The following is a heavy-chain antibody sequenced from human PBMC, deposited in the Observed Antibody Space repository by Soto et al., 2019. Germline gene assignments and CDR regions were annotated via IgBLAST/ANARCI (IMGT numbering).Heavy chain of an antibody. J-gene: IGHJ6*03. CDR1: GFTFSNFA. V-gene: IGHV3-23*01. CDR2: ITGSTGTT. D-gene: IGHD2-2*01. CDR3: AKDTSSSPYYMDV. Sequence: EVQVLESGGGSVQPGGSLRLSCAASGFTFSNFAMSWVRHAPGKGLEWVSEITGSTGTTYYADSVRGRFIISRDNSQNTLHLQMNSLRPEDTAVYYCAKDTSSSPYYMDVWAKGTTVTVSS.